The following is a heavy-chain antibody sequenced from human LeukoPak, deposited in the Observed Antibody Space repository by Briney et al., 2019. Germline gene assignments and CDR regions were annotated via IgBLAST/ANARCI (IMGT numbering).Heavy chain of an antibody. CDR3: ARRTTVTTLTG. V-gene: IGHV4-34*01. CDR1: GGSFSGYY. J-gene: IGHJ4*02. Sequence: PSETLSLTCAVYGGSFSGYYWSWIRQPPGKGLEWIGEINHSGSTNYNPSLKSRVTISVDTSKNQSSLKLSSVTAADTAVYYCARRTTVTTLTGWGQGTLVTVSS. D-gene: IGHD4-17*01. CDR2: INHSGST.